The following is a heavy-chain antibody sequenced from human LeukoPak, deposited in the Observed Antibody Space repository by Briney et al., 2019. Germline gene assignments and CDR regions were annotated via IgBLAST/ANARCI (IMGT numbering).Heavy chain of an antibody. Sequence: SETLSLTCAVYGGSFSGYYWSRIRQPPGKGLEWIGEINHSGSTNYNPSLKSRVTISVDTSKNQFSLKLSSVTAADTAVYYCARGWYSSPARRYFQHWGQGTLVTVSS. J-gene: IGHJ1*01. D-gene: IGHD6-13*01. CDR1: GGSFSGYY. CDR2: INHSGST. V-gene: IGHV4-34*01. CDR3: ARGWYSSPARRYFQH.